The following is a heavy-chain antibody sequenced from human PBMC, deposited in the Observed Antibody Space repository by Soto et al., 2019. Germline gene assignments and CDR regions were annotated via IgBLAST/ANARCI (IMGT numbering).Heavy chain of an antibody. D-gene: IGHD1-1*01. J-gene: IGHJ4*02. CDR2: IYYSGST. V-gene: IGHV4-59*08. Sequence: SETLSLTCTVSGGSISSYYWSWIRQPPGKGLEWIGYIYYSGSTNYNPSLKSRVPISVDTSKNQFSLKLSSVTAADTAVYYCARRSGTTGTWYFDYWGQGTLVTVSS. CDR1: GGSISSYY. CDR3: ARRSGTTGTWYFDY.